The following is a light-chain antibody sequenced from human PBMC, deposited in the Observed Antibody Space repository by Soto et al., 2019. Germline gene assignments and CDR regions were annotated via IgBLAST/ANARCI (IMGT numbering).Light chain of an antibody. CDR3: QQANNFPLT. CDR2: VAS. V-gene: IGKV1-12*01. CDR1: QGISNW. Sequence: DIQMTQSPSSVSASVGDTVSITCRASQGISNWLAWYQQKPGKAPQLLIYVASSLQSGVPSRFSGSGVGTDFTLTITSLQPEDFATYFCQQANNFPLTFGGGTKIEIK. J-gene: IGKJ4*01.